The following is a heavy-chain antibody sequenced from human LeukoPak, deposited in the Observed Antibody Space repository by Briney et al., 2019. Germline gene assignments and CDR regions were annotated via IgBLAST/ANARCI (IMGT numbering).Heavy chain of an antibody. CDR2: INPSGGST. CDR3: ARARGWELRWFELDY. D-gene: IGHD1-26*01. Sequence: ASVKVSYKASGYTFTSYYMHWVRQAPGQGLEWMGIINPSGGSTSYAQKFQGRVTMTRDMSTSTVYMELSSLRSEDTAVYYCARARGWELRWFELDYWGQGTLVTVSS. J-gene: IGHJ4*02. V-gene: IGHV1-46*01. CDR1: GYTFTSYY.